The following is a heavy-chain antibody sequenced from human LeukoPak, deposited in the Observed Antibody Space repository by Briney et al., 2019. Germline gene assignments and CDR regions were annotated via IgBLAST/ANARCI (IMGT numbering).Heavy chain of an antibody. Sequence: ASVKVSCKASGYTFTSYGISWVRQAPGQGLEWMRWISAYNGNTNYAQKLQGRVTMATDTSTSTAYMELRSLRSDDTAVYYCAREGDMVRGVRSYYYGMDVWGKGTTVTVSS. CDR3: AREGDMVRGVRSYYYGMDV. V-gene: IGHV1-18*04. CDR1: GYTFTSYG. D-gene: IGHD3-10*01. CDR2: ISAYNGNT. J-gene: IGHJ6*04.